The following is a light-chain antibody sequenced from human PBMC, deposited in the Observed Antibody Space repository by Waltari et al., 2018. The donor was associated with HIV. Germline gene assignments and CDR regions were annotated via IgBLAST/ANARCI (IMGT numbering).Light chain of an antibody. CDR3: QSYDRSLSGYVV. J-gene: IGLJ2*01. V-gene: IGLV1-40*01. CDR1: SSHIGAGFD. CDR2: GNS. Sequence: QSLLTPPPSVSGAPGQRVAISCTGSSSHIGAGFDVHWYQQLPGTVPKILIYGNSNRPSGVPHRFSGSKSGTSASLAITGLQAEDEADYYCQSYDRSLSGYVVFGGGTKLTVL.